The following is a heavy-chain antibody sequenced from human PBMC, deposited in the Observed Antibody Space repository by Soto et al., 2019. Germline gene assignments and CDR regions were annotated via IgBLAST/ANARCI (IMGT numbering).Heavy chain of an antibody. J-gene: IGHJ4*02. CDR3: ARVGAIAPEYYFDY. V-gene: IGHV4-38-2*01. CDR1: GYSGSSGYY. CDR2: IYHSGRT. D-gene: IGHD1-26*01. Sequence: SETLSLTCAVSGYSGSSGYYWGWIRQPPGKGLEWIATIYHSGRTYSNPSLKSRVTISVDTSKNQISLKLSSVTAADTAVYYCARVGAIAPEYYFDYWGQGTLVTVSS.